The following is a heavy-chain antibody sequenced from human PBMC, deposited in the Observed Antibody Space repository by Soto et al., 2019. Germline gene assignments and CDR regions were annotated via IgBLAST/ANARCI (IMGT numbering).Heavy chain of an antibody. CDR2: IIPIFGTA. J-gene: IGHJ5*02. V-gene: IGHV1-69*01. Sequence: QVQLVQSGAEVKKPGSSVKLSCKASGGTFSSYAISWVRQAPGQGLEWMGGIIPIFGTANYAQKFQGRVTITADESTSTAYMELSSLRSEDTAVYYCARDFYDSSGYSWFDPWGQGTLVTVSS. D-gene: IGHD3-22*01. CDR1: GGTFSSYA. CDR3: ARDFYDSSGYSWFDP.